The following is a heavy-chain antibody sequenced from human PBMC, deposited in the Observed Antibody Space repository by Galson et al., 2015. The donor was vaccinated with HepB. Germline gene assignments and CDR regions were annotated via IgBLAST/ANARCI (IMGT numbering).Heavy chain of an antibody. J-gene: IGHJ4*02. V-gene: IGHV3-30*18. CDR3: AKDLISHCSSTSCYLDY. Sequence: SLRLSCAASGFTFSSYGMHWVRQAPGKGLEWVAVISYDGSNKYYADSVKGRFTISRDNSKNTLYLQMNSLRAEDTAVYYCAKDLISHCSSTSCYLDYWGQGTLVTVSS. D-gene: IGHD2-2*01. CDR1: GFTFSSYG. CDR2: ISYDGSNK.